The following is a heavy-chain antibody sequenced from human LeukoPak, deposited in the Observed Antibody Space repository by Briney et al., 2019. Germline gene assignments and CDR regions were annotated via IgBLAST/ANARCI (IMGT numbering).Heavy chain of an antibody. V-gene: IGHV3-74*01. Sequence: PGGSLRLSCAASGFTFSSYWMHWVRQAPGKGLVWVSRINSDGSSTSYADSVKGRFTISRDNAKNTLYLQMNSLRAEDTAVYYCASSDIVVVPAAPFDPWGQGTLVTVSS. CDR3: ASSDIVVVPAAPFDP. D-gene: IGHD2-2*01. J-gene: IGHJ5*02. CDR1: GFTFSSYW. CDR2: INSDGSST.